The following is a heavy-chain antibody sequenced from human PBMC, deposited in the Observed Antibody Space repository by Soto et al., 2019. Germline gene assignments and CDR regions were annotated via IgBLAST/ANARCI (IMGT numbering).Heavy chain of an antibody. CDR1: GGSISGSY. V-gene: IGHV4-59*01. Sequence: SETLSLTCSFSGGSISGSYWSWIRQSQGKGLEWLGYVYYTGSTNYSPSLRSRVSMSVDTSKNEFSLRLSSVTAADTAVYFCARSVAVAGAHIDYWGQGTQVTVSS. CDR3: ARSVAVAGAHIDY. CDR2: VYYTGST. J-gene: IGHJ4*02. D-gene: IGHD6-19*01.